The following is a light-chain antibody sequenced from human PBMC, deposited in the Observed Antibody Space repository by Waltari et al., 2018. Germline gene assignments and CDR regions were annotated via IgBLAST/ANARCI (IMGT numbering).Light chain of an antibody. V-gene: IGLV3-19*01. CDR2: GKN. CDR3: SSRDSSASHVL. CDR1: RLRTSY. Sequence: SSELTQDPAVSVALGQTVTITCQGARLRTSYARWYQQKSGQAPILVLFGKNKRPSGIPDRFSGYNSESTTSLTITGAQAEDEAEYYCSSRDSSASHVLFAGGTKLTVL. J-gene: IGLJ2*01.